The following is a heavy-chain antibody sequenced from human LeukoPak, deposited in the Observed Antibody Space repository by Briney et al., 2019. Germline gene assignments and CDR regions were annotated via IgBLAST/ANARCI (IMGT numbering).Heavy chain of an antibody. CDR1: GYTFTGYY. Sequence: ASVKVSCKASGYTFTGYYMHWVRQAPGQGLEWMGWINPNSGGTNYAQKFQGRVTMTRDTSISTAYMELSRLRSDDTAVYYCATGDYDSSGYPFDYWGQGTLVTVSS. CDR2: INPNSGGT. J-gene: IGHJ4*02. D-gene: IGHD3-22*01. V-gene: IGHV1-2*02. CDR3: ATGDYDSSGYPFDY.